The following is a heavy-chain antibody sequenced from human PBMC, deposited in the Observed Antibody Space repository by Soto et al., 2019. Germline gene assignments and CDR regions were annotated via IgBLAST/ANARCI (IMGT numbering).Heavy chain of an antibody. V-gene: IGHV1-2*04. CDR2: INPDSGGT. D-gene: IGHD5-18*01. CDR3: ARDPGYSYGYN. J-gene: IGHJ4*02. CDR1: GYSFTAYY. Sequence: ASVKVSCKASGYSFTAYYIHWVRQAPGQGLEWMGWINPDSGGTDYAQKFEGWVTLTRDTSASTAYMELSSLRSEDTAVYYCARDPGYSYGYNWGQGTLSPSPQ.